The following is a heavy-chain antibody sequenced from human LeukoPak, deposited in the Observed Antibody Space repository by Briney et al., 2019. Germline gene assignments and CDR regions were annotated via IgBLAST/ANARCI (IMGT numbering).Heavy chain of an antibody. Sequence: GASVKVSYKASGYTFTSYDINWVRQATGQGLEWMGWMSPNSDNTGYAQKFQGRVTFTSDTSISTAYMELRSLTSEDTAVYYCARDYGGSSGWFDPWGQGTLVTVSS. J-gene: IGHJ5*02. V-gene: IGHV1-8*01. D-gene: IGHD4-23*01. CDR2: MSPNSDNT. CDR1: GYTFTSYD. CDR3: ARDYGGSSGWFDP.